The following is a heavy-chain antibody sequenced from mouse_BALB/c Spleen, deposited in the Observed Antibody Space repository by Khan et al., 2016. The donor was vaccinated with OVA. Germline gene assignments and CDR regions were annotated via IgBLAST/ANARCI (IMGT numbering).Heavy chain of an antibody. D-gene: IGHD4-1*01. CDR2: INPDNAGT. J-gene: IGHJ3*01. Sequence: VQLQQSGPELVEPGASVKMSCKASGSTFTNYVIHWVKQKPGQGLEWIGYINPDNAGTRYNEKFKGKATLTSDISSTSAYMELLSLTSEDSAVYYCAREASSWDFSFPYWGQGTLVTVSA. CDR3: AREASSWDFSFPY. CDR1: GSTFTNYV. V-gene: IGHV1S136*01.